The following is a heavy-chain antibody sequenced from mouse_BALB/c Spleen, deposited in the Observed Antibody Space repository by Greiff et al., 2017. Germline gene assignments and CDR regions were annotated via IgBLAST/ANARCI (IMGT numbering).Heavy chain of an antibody. D-gene: IGHD1-1*01. Sequence: QVQLQQSGPELVKPGASVRISCKASGYTFTSYYIHWVKQRPGQGLEWIGWIYPGNVNTKYNEKFKGKATLTADKSSSTAYMQLSSLTSEDSAVYFCARRGNYYRDYYAMDYWGQGTSVTVSS. CDR2: IYPGNVNT. J-gene: IGHJ4*01. CDR1: GYTFTSYY. V-gene: IGHV1S56*01. CDR3: ARRGNYYRDYYAMDY.